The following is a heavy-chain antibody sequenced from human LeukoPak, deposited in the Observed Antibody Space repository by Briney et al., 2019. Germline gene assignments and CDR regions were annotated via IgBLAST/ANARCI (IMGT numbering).Heavy chain of an antibody. Sequence: SGTLSLTCAVSGGSILTTNWWSWVRQPPGKGLEWIGEVHLSGASNYNPSLKSRVSMSIDKSRNQLSLELTSVTAADTAIYYYARESGAFSPFGFWGQGTLVTVSS. D-gene: IGHD1-26*01. V-gene: IGHV4-4*02. CDR2: VHLSGAS. CDR3: ARESGAFSPFGF. CDR1: GGSILTTNW. J-gene: IGHJ4*02.